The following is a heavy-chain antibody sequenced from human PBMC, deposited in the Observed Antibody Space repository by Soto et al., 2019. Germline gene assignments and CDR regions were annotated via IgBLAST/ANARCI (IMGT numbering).Heavy chain of an antibody. CDR1: GYTFTGYY. V-gene: IGHV1-2*04. CDR3: ARYVLGHENYETTGYYFDH. Sequence: GASVKVSCKASGYTFTGYYMHWVRQAPGQGLEWMGWINPNSGGTNYAQKFQGWVTMTRDTSISTAYMELSRLRSEDTAVYYCARYVLGHENYETTGYYFDHWGPGTLVNVS. CDR2: INPNSGGT. J-gene: IGHJ4*02. D-gene: IGHD3-16*01.